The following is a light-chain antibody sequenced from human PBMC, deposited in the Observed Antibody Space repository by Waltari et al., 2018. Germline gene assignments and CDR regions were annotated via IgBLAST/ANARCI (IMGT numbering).Light chain of an antibody. J-gene: IGKJ1*01. V-gene: IGKV3-20*01. CDR3: QMYVRLPVT. Sequence: ETVLTQSPGTLALSPGDRATLSTMASQRVSRALAWNQQKPGQAPRLVIYDASSRATGIPDRFSGSGSGTDFSLTISRVEPEDFAVYYCQMYVRLPVTFGQGTKVEVK. CDR1: QRVSRA. CDR2: DAS.